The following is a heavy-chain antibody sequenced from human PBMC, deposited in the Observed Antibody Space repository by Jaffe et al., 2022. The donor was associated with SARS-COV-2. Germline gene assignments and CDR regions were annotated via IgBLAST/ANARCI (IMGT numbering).Heavy chain of an antibody. CDR1: GYTFTSYG. Sequence: QVQLVQSGAEVKKPGASVKVSCKASGYTFTSYGISWVRQAPGQGLEWMGWISAYNGNTNYAQKYQGRVTMTTDTPTSTAYMELRSLRSDDTAVYYCAREFVVVAATGHFNGFDPWGQGTLVTVSS. CDR3: AREFVVVAATGHFNGFDP. D-gene: IGHD2-15*01. V-gene: IGHV1-18*01. CDR2: ISAYNGNT. J-gene: IGHJ5*02.